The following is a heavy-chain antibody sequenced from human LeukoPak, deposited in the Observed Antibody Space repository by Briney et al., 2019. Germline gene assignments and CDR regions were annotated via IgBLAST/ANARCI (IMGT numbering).Heavy chain of an antibody. V-gene: IGHV3-49*04. CDR3: TGALYYDSSGYLSWFDP. D-gene: IGHD3-22*01. CDR2: IRSKAYGGTT. J-gene: IGHJ5*02. CDR1: GFTFGDYA. Sequence: GRSLRLSCTASGFTFGDYAMSWVRQAPGKGLEWVGFIRSKAYGGTTEYAASVKGRFTISRDDSKSIAYLQMNSLKTEDTAVYYCTGALYYDSSGYLSWFDPWGQGTLVTVSS.